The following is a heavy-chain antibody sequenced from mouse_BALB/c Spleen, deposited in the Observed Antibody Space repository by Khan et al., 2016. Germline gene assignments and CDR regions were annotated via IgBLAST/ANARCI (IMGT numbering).Heavy chain of an antibody. CDR1: GYSITSDYA. D-gene: IGHD2-10*02. CDR3: ARWEYGNPYYAMDY. J-gene: IGHJ4*01. Sequence: EVQLQESGPGLVKPSQSLSLTCTVTGYSITSDYAWNWIRQFPGNKLEWMGYISYSGSTSYNPSLKSRISITRDTSKNQLFLQLNSVTTEDTATYYCARWEYGNPYYAMDYWGQGTSVTVSS. CDR2: ISYSGST. V-gene: IGHV3-2*02.